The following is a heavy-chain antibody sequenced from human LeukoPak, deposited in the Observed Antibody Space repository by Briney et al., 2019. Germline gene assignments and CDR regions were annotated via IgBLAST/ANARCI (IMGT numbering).Heavy chain of an antibody. CDR3: ARIHRYCSGGACYVLDN. J-gene: IGHJ4*02. D-gene: IGHD2-15*01. V-gene: IGHV4-59*01. CDR2: VYYSGST. Sequence: SETLSLTCTMSGGSISSYYWSWIRQPPGKGLKWIGYVYYSGSTNYNPSLKSRVTISVDTSKNQFSLKLSSVTAADTAVYYCARIHRYCSGGACYVLDNWGQGTLVAVSS. CDR1: GGSISSYY.